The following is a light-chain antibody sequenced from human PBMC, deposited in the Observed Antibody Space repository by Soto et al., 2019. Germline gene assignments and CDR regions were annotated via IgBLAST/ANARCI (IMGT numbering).Light chain of an antibody. CDR2: EGS. Sequence: QSALTQPASVSGSPGQSITISCTGTRSDVGSYNFVSWYQQHPGKAPKLIIYEGSKRPSGVSNRFSGSKSGITAALTISGLQADDEADYFCCSSAGDNFPYVFGTGTKLTVL. CDR3: CSSAGDNFPYV. CDR1: RSDVGSYNF. J-gene: IGLJ1*01. V-gene: IGLV2-23*01.